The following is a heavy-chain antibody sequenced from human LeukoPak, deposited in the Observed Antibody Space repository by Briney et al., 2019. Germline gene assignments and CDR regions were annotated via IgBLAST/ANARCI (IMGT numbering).Heavy chain of an antibody. D-gene: IGHD3-10*01. V-gene: IGHV3-33*05. Sequence: GGSLRISCAASGFTFSSYGMHWVRQAPGKGLEWVAVISYDGSNKYYADSVKGRFTISRDNSKNTLSLQMNSLRVEDTAVYYCAKDAALLGNWFDPWGQGTLVTVSS. CDR2: ISYDGSNK. CDR3: AKDAALLGNWFDP. CDR1: GFTFSSYG. J-gene: IGHJ5*02.